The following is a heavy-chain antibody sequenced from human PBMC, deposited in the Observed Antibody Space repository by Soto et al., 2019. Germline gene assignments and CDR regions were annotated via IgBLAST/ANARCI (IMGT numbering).Heavy chain of an antibody. CDR3: ARDVSGGYSYGS. D-gene: IGHD5-18*01. CDR1: GFTFSDHY. J-gene: IGHJ5*02. V-gene: IGHV3-72*01. Sequence: VQLVESGGGLVQPGGSLRLSCAASGFTFSDHYMDWVRQAPGKGLEWVGRTRNKANSYTTEYAASVKGRFTISRDDSKNSLYLQMNSLKTEDTAVYYCARDVSGGYSYGSWGQGTLVTVSS. CDR2: TRNKANSYTT.